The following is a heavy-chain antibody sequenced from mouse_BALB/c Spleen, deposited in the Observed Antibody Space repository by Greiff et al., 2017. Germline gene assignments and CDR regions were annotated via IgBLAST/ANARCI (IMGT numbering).Heavy chain of an antibody. D-gene: IGHD1-1*01. CDR3: ARSPSYYYGSTGSFAY. CDR2: IYPGDGST. V-gene: IGHV1S56*01. Sequence: VKLMESGPELVKPGALVKISCKASGYTFTSYDINWVKQRPGQGLEWIGWIYPGDGSTKYNEKFKGKATLTADKSSSTAYMQLSSLTSENSAVYFCARSPSYYYGSTGSFAYWGQGTLVTVSA. J-gene: IGHJ3*01. CDR1: GYTFTSYD.